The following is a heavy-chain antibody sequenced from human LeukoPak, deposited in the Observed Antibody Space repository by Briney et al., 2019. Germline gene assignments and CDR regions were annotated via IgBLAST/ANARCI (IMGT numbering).Heavy chain of an antibody. Sequence: SETLSLTCTVSGGSLSSYYWSWIRQPPGKGLEWIGYIYYSGSTNYNPSLKSRVTISVDTSKNQFSLKLSSVTAADTAVYYCARTPHGYYDSSGYFDYWGQGTLVTVSS. CDR3: ARTPHGYYDSSGYFDY. J-gene: IGHJ4*02. CDR2: IYYSGST. V-gene: IGHV4-59*01. D-gene: IGHD3-22*01. CDR1: GGSLSSYY.